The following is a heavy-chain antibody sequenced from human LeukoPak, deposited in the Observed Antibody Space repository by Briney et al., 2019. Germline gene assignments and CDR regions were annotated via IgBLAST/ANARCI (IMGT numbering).Heavy chain of an antibody. CDR2: MNPNSGNT. J-gene: IGHJ4*02. CDR3: ARVRVYYDSSGYPPYYFDY. D-gene: IGHD3-22*01. Sequence: ASVKVSCKASGYTFTSYDINWVRQATGQGLEWTGWMNPNSGNTGYAQKFQGRVTMTRNTSISTAYMELSSLRSEDTAVYYCARVRVYYDSSGYPPYYFDYWGQGTLVTVSS. V-gene: IGHV1-8*01. CDR1: GYTFTSYD.